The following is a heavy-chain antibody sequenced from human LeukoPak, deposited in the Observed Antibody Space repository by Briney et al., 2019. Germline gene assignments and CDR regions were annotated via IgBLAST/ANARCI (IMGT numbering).Heavy chain of an antibody. CDR1: GFTFSSYW. CDR2: IKQDGSEK. J-gene: IGHJ4*02. V-gene: IGHV3-7*01. D-gene: IGHD6-13*01. CDR3: ARRWWQQLVVTLFDY. Sequence: GGFLRLSCAASGFTFSSYWMSWVRQAPGKGLEWVANIKQDGSEKYYVDSVKGRFTISRDNAKNSLYLQMNSLRAEDTAVYYCARRWWQQLVVTLFDYWGQGTLVTVSS.